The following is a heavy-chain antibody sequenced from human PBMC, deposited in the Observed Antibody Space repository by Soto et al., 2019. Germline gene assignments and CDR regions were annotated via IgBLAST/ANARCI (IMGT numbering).Heavy chain of an antibody. CDR3: ARGPTYYYDSSGYYLFDY. CDR2: IYYSGIT. D-gene: IGHD3-22*01. Sequence: SETLSLTCTVSGRSISSYYWSWIRQPPGKGLEWIGYIYYSGITNYNPSLKSRVTRSVDTSKNQFSLKLSSVTAADTAVYYCARGPTYYYDSSGYYLFDYWGQGTLVTVS. V-gene: IGHV4-59*01. J-gene: IGHJ4*02. CDR1: GRSISSYY.